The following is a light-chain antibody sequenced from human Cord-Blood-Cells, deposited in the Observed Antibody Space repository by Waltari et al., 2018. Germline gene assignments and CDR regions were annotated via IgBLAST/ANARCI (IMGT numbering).Light chain of an antibody. CDR1: QSISSY. J-gene: IGKJ1*01. CDR2: ASY. V-gene: IGKV1-39*01. Sequence: DIQMNQSPSYLSASVGDRVTITCRASQSISSYLNWYQQKPGKAPKLLIYASYSLQSGVPSRFSGSGSGTDFTLTISSLQPEDFATYYCQQSYSTWTFGQGTKVEIK. CDR3: QQSYSTWT.